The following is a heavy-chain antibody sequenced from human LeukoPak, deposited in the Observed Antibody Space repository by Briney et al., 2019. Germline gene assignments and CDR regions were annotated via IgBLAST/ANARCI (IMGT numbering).Heavy chain of an antibody. CDR3: ARDLGYYYYMDV. D-gene: IGHD3-16*01. V-gene: IGHV3-21*01. CDR1: GFTFSSYS. CDR2: ISSSSYI. Sequence: GGSLRLSCAASGFTFSSYSMNWVRQAPGKGLEWVSSISSSSYIYYADSVKGRFTISRDNAKNSLYLQMNSLRAEDTAVYYCARDLGYYYYMDVWGKGTTVTVSS. J-gene: IGHJ6*03.